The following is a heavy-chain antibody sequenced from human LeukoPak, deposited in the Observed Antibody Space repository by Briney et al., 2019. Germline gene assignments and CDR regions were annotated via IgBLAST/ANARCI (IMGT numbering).Heavy chain of an antibody. J-gene: IGHJ4*02. V-gene: IGHV4-39*07. Sequence: SETLSLTCTVSGGSISSSSYYWGWIRQPPGKGLEWIVSIYYSGSTYYNPSLKSRVTISVDTSKNQFSLKLSSVTAADTAVYYCARDRYRFDYWGQGTLVTVSS. CDR3: ARDRYRFDY. CDR2: IYYSGST. CDR1: GGSISSSSYY. D-gene: IGHD3-16*02.